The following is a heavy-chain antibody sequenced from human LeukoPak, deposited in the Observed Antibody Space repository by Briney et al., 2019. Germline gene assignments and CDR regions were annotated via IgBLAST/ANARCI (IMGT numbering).Heavy chain of an antibody. D-gene: IGHD6-19*01. CDR2: IYYSGST. CDR3: ARGGWSLDY. J-gene: IGHJ4*02. Sequence: TTSETLSLTCTISGGSMSSNYWSWIRQPPGKGLEWIGYIYYSGSTNYNPSLKSRVSISVDTSKSQFSLRLSSVTAADTALYYCARGGWSLDYWGQGTLVAVSS. CDR1: GGSMSSNY. V-gene: IGHV4-59*01.